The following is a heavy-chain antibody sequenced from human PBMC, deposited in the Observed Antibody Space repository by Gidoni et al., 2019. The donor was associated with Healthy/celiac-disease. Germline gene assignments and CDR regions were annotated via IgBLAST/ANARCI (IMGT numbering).Heavy chain of an antibody. CDR2: ISGSGGST. V-gene: IGHV3-23*01. CDR1: GFTFRSYA. J-gene: IGHJ4*02. CDR3: AKDQEDGARCFDY. D-gene: IGHD2-15*01. Sequence: EVQLLESGGGLVQPGGSLRLSCAASGFTFRSYAMSWVRQAPGKGLGWVSAISGSGGSTYYADSVKGRFTISRDNSKNTLYLQMNSLRAEDTAVYYCAKDQEDGARCFDYWGQGTLVTVSS.